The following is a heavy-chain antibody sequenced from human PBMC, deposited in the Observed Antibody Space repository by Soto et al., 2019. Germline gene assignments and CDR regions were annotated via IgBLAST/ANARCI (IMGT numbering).Heavy chain of an antibody. Sequence: GEALKISCKGSGYIFTSYWICWVRQMPGKGLEWMGIIDAGDSDNRYSPSFQGQVTISADKSISTAYLQWSSLKASDTAMYYCARQDDSSGYRDPLDAFDIWGQGTMVTVSS. CDR3: ARQDDSSGYRDPLDAFDI. CDR2: IDAGDSDN. V-gene: IGHV5-51*01. D-gene: IGHD3-22*01. CDR1: GYIFTSYW. J-gene: IGHJ3*02.